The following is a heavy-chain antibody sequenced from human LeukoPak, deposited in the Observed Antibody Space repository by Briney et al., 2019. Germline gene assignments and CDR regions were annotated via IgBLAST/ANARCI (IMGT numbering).Heavy chain of an antibody. J-gene: IGHJ4*02. Sequence: GGSLRFPGAASGLTFNIYDMHWVRQAPGKGLEWVSVISAGGGTKDYADSVRGRFTVSRDNSRNTLFLQMNSLRAEDTAIYYCAKDQEVYHRPLDEWRQPSLVTVSS. D-gene: IGHD5/OR15-5a*01. CDR1: GLTFNIYD. CDR2: ISAGGGTK. CDR3: AKDQEVYHRPLDE. V-gene: IGHV3-23*01.